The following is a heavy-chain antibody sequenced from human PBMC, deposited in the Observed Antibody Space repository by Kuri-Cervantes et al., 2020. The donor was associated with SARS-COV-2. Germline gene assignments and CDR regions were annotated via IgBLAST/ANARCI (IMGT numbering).Heavy chain of an antibody. D-gene: IGHD4-11*01. Sequence: SETLSLTCTVSGGSISSSSYYWGWIRQPPGKGLEWIGSIYYSGSTYYNPSLETRLTISFDASKNQFSLKLTSVTAADTAVYYCARRGYSNLLDYWGQGTLVTVSS. CDR1: GGSISSSSYY. CDR3: ARRGYSNLLDY. CDR2: IYYSGST. V-gene: IGHV4-39*07. J-gene: IGHJ4*02.